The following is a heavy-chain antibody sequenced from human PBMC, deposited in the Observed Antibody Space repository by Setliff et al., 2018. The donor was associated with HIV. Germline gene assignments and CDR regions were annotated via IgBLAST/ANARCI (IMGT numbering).Heavy chain of an antibody. Sequence: SETLSLTCTVSGGSIDSTDYYWGWIRQPAGKGLEWIGHIYTSGRTNYNPSLKSRVTISVDTPKNEFSLKLSSMTAADTAVYYCARGIAVAGPYFDYWGQGTLVTVSS. D-gene: IGHD6-19*01. CDR1: GGSIDSTDYY. V-gene: IGHV4-61*09. CDR3: ARGIAVAGPYFDY. J-gene: IGHJ4*02. CDR2: IYTSGRT.